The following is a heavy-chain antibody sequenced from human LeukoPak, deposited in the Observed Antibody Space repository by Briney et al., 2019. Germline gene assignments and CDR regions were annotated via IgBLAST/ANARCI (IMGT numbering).Heavy chain of an antibody. J-gene: IGHJ4*02. CDR2: ISGSGGST. D-gene: IGHD2-15*01. V-gene: IGHV3-23*01. Sequence: PGGSLRLSCAASGFTFSSYAMSWVRQAPGKGLEWVSAISGSGGSTYYADSVKGRFTISRDNSKNSLYLQMNSLSAEDTAVYYCARDRMGGSFDYWGQGTLVTVSS. CDR1: GFTFSSYA. CDR3: ARDRMGGSFDY.